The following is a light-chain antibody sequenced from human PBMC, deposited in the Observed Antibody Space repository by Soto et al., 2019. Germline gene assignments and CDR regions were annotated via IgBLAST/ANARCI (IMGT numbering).Light chain of an antibody. V-gene: IGKV1-6*01. CDR3: LKDYNYPWT. J-gene: IGKJ1*01. CDR1: QGIRND. CDR2: AAS. Sequence: AIQMTQSPSSLSASVGDRVTITCRASQGIRNDLGWYQQKPGKAPKLLIYAASSLQSGVPSRFSGSGSGTDFTLTISSLQPEDFATYYCLKDYNYPWTFGQETKVEIK.